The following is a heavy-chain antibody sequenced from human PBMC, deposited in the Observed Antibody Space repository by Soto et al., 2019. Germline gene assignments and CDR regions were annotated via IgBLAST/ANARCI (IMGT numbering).Heavy chain of an antibody. CDR1: GLTVSNNY. CDR3: ARDKTQAAGWVDP. V-gene: IGHV3-53*01. J-gene: IGHJ5*02. Sequence: GGSLRLSCAASGLTVSNNYMNWVRQPPGKGLEWVAVIYSSGPTYYADSVKGRFTISRDTVKNIVYLQMNSLRVDDTAMYYCARDKTQAAGWVDPWGQGP. D-gene: IGHD6-25*01. CDR2: IYSSGPT.